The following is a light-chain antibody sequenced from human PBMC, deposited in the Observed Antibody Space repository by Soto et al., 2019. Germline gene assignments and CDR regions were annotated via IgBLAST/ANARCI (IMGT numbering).Light chain of an antibody. Sequence: QSALTQPPSASGFPGQSVTISCTGTSSDVGYYDYVSRYQQHPGKAPKLVIYEVTKRPSGVPDRVSASKSGNTASLTVSGLRAEDEDDYYCSSYAGSDNFVFGSGTQVTVL. CDR2: EVT. CDR1: SSDVGYYDY. CDR3: SSYAGSDNFV. J-gene: IGLJ1*01. V-gene: IGLV2-8*01.